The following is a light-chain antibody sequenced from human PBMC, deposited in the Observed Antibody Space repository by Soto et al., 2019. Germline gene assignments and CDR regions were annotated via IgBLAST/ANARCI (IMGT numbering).Light chain of an antibody. CDR3: QQYGNSPLT. V-gene: IGKV3-20*01. CDR1: QSVSSSS. Sequence: EIVLTQSPGTLSLSPGERATLSCRASQSVSSSSLAWYQHKPGQAPRLLIYDASSRATGIPDRFSGSGSGTAFTLTISRLEPEDFAVYYCQQYGNSPLTFGPGTKVDIK. CDR2: DAS. J-gene: IGKJ3*01.